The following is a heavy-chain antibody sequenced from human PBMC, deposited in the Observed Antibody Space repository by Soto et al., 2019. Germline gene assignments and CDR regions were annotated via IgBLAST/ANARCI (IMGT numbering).Heavy chain of an antibody. D-gene: IGHD3-22*01. V-gene: IGHV3-43*01. Sequence: EVQLVESGGVVVQPGGSLRLSCAASGFTFDDYTMYWVRQAPGKGLEWVSLISWDGGNTYYADSVKGRFTISRDNSKYSLYLQMNSLRTEDTALYYCAKPYYYVSSGYYRYYFDSWGQGTLVTVSS. CDR2: ISWDGGNT. CDR1: GFTFDDYT. J-gene: IGHJ4*02. CDR3: AKPYYYVSSGYYRYYFDS.